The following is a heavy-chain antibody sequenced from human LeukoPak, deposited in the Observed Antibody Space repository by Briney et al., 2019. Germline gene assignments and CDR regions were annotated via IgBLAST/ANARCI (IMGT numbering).Heavy chain of an antibody. D-gene: IGHD6-19*01. CDR1: GGSFSGYY. CDR2: INHSGST. CDR3: ARGHGSSGWFGY. V-gene: IGHV4-34*01. J-gene: IGHJ4*02. Sequence: SETLSLTCAVYGGSFSGYYWSCIRRPPGKRLEWIGEINHSGSTNYNPSLKSRVTISVDTSKNQFSLKLSSVTAADTAVYYCARGHGSSGWFGYWGQGTLVTVSS.